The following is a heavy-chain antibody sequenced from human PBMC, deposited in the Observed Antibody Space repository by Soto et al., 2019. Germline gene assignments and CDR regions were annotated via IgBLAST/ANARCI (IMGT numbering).Heavy chain of an antibody. D-gene: IGHD4-17*01. Sequence: QVQLVQSGAEVKKPGASVKVSCKASGYTFTSYDINWVRQATGQGLEYLGWMNPNSGNTAYVQKFQGRVTMTWDTSITSAYMELSSLLSEDTAGYFCARGIKYGAYSRWVDPWGQGTLVTVAS. V-gene: IGHV1-8*01. J-gene: IGHJ5*02. CDR2: MNPNSGNT. CDR1: GYTFTSYD. CDR3: ARGIKYGAYSRWVDP.